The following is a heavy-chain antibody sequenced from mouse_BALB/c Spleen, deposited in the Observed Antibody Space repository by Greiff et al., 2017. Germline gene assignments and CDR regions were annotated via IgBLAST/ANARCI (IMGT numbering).Heavy chain of an antibody. Sequence: VKVVESGPGLVQPSQSLSITCTVSGFSLTSYGVHWVRQSPGKGLEWLGVIWAGGSTNYNSALMSRLSISKDNSKSQVFLKMNSLQTDDTAMYYCARAAYSSAYWGQGTLVTVSA. CDR1: GFSLTSYG. CDR3: ARAAYSSAY. D-gene: IGHD2-12*01. V-gene: IGHV2-9*02. CDR2: IWAGGST. J-gene: IGHJ3*01.